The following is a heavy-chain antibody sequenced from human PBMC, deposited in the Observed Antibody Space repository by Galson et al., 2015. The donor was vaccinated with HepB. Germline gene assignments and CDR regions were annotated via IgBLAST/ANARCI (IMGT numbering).Heavy chain of an antibody. Sequence: CAISGDSVSSSSTAWNWIRQSPSRGLEWLGRTCYRSKWYNDYAVSVKSRITINADTSKNQFSLQLNSVTPEDTAVYYCAREQWLDGSIDYWGQGTLVTVSS. CDR2: TCYRSKWYN. D-gene: IGHD6-19*01. J-gene: IGHJ4*02. V-gene: IGHV6-1*01. CDR1: GDSVSSSSTA. CDR3: AREQWLDGSIDY.